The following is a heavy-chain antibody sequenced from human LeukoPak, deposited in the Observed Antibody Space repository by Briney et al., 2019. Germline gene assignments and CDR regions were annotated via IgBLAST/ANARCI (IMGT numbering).Heavy chain of an antibody. J-gene: IGHJ6*03. V-gene: IGHV1-8*01. Sequence: VSVKVSCKTSGYTFTIYDINWVRQATGQGLEWMGWMNPNSGNTGYAQKFQGRVTMARNTSTSTAYMELSSLRSEDTAVYYCARGTFTKLGGYYYYMDVWGKGTTVTVSS. CDR1: GYTFTIYD. D-gene: IGHD2-8*01. CDR2: MNPNSGNT. CDR3: ARGTFTKLGGYYYYMDV.